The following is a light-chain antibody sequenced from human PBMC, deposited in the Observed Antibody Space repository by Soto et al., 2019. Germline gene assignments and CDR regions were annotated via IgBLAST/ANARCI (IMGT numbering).Light chain of an antibody. J-gene: IGKJ4*01. Sequence: EIVMTQSPATLSVSPGERATLSCRASQSVSSNLAWYQQKPGQAPRLLIYGASTRATGIPARFSGSGSGTEFTLTISSLRSEDFAVYYCQQYNNWPRTFGGGTKVDI. CDR1: QSVSSN. V-gene: IGKV3-15*01. CDR3: QQYNNWPRT. CDR2: GAS.